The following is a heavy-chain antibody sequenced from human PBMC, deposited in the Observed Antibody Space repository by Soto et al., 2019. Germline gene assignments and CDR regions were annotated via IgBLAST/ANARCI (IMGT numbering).Heavy chain of an antibody. CDR3: ERRLRQSGNSRDSGAFDI. V-gene: IGHV2-5*02. D-gene: IGHD1-1*01. Sequence: QITLQESAPVLVRPTETLTLTCTYSGFSLSTSGVGVGWVRQSPGKALEWLAVIYWDDDKRYMPSLQNRLTISKDTSRNQVVLAMAHMLPMDTGTYYCERRLRQSGNSRDSGAFDIWGHGTVVAVS. CDR2: IYWDDDK. CDR1: GFSLSTSGVG. J-gene: IGHJ3*02.